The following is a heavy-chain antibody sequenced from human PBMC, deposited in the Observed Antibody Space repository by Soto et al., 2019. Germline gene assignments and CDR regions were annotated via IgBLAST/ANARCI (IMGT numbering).Heavy chain of an antibody. V-gene: IGHV3-30*18. CDR2: ISYDGSNK. D-gene: IGHD1-1*01. CDR3: AKDYSDWNDAYFDY. CDR1: GFTFSSYG. Sequence: QVQLVESGGGVGQPGRSLRLSCAASGFTFSSYGMHWVRQAPGKGLEWVAVISYDGSNKYYADSVKGRFTISRDNSKNTLYLQMNSLRAEDTAVYYCAKDYSDWNDAYFDYWGQGTLVTVSS. J-gene: IGHJ4*02.